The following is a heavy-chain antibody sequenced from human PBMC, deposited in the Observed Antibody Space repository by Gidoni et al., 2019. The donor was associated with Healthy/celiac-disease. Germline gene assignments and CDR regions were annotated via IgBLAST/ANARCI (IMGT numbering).Heavy chain of an antibody. CDR1: GFTFSSYW. CDR3: ARDPENWYFDL. J-gene: IGHJ2*01. Sequence: EVRLVVSRGDWVQPGGSLRLSCVVSGFTFSSYWMTWVRQAPGKGLEWVANIKQDGSEKYYVDSVRGRFTITRDNAKNSLYLQMNSLRAEDTAVYYCARDPENWYFDLWGRGTLVTVSS. V-gene: IGHV3-7*01. CDR2: IKQDGSEK.